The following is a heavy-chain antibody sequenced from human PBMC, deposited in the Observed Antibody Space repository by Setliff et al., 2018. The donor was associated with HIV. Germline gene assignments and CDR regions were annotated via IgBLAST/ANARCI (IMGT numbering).Heavy chain of an antibody. V-gene: IGHV4-34*01. D-gene: IGHD3-10*01. CDR2: INHRGTT. Sequence: SETLSLTCGVYGGSFSGYYWTWIRQPPGKGLEWIGEINHRGTTNSNPSLKSRVAISVDTSKSQFSLKLSSVTAADTAVYYCARDYYGSGSYYPRGAFDIWGQGTMVTVSS. J-gene: IGHJ3*02. CDR3: ARDYYGSGSYYPRGAFDI. CDR1: GGSFSGYY.